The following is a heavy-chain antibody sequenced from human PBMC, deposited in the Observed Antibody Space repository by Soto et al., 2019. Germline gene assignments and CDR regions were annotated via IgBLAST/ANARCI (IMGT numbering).Heavy chain of an antibody. D-gene: IGHD6-19*01. Sequence: ASVKVSCKASGYTFTGYYMHWVRQAPGQGLEWMGWINPNSGGTNYAQKFQGWVTMTRDTSISTAYMELSRLRSDDTAVYFCARDSSGWHWYFDLWGRGTLVTVSS. J-gene: IGHJ2*01. V-gene: IGHV1-2*04. CDR1: GYTFTGYY. CDR3: ARDSSGWHWYFDL. CDR2: INPNSGGT.